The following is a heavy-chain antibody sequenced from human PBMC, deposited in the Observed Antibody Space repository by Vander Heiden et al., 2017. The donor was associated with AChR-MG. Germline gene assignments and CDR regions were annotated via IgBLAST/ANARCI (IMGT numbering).Heavy chain of an antibody. CDR2: IIPIFGTA. D-gene: IGHD3-22*01. Sequence: QVQLVQSGAEVKKPGSSVKVSCKASGGTFSSYASSWVRQAPGQGLEWMGEIIPIFGTANYAQKFQGRVTITADESTSTAYMELSSLRSEDTAVYYCASNGVPGPDYYDSSGYPHDAFDIWGQGTMVTVSS. V-gene: IGHV1-69*01. J-gene: IGHJ3*02. CDR3: ASNGVPGPDYYDSSGYPHDAFDI. CDR1: GGTFSSYA.